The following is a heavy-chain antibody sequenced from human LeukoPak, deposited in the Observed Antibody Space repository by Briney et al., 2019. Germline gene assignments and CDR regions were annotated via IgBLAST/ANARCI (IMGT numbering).Heavy chain of an antibody. V-gene: IGHV3-21*06. D-gene: IGHD2-2*01. Sequence: GGPLRLSCAASGFTFSSYSINWVRQAPGKGLEWVSSISSSSSYIYYADSVKGRFTISRDNAKNSLYLQMNSLRAEDTAVYYCARDRSVVVPAASDYWGQGTLVTVSS. CDR2: ISSSSSYI. CDR1: GFTFSSYS. CDR3: ARDRSVVVPAASDY. J-gene: IGHJ4*02.